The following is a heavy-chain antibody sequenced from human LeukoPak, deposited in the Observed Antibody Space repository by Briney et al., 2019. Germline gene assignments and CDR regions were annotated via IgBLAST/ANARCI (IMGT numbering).Heavy chain of an antibody. D-gene: IGHD3-3*01. CDR3: AKDVGSGYLSDAFDI. CDR1: GFTFSRSA. J-gene: IGHJ3*02. CDR2: IGHDGSNK. V-gene: IGHV3-30*02. Sequence: GGSLRLFCATSGFTFSRSAMHWVRQAPGKGLEWVAFIGHDGSNKNYADSVQGRFTISRDNSKNTLYLQMNSLRAEDTAVYHCAKDVGSGYLSDAFDIWGQGTMVTVSS.